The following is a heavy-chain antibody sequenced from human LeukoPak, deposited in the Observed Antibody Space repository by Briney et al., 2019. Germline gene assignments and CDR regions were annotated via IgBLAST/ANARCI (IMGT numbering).Heavy chain of an antibody. CDR1: GGSISSGSYY. Sequence: SETLSLTCTVSGGSISSGSYYWSWIRQPAGKGLEWIGRIYTSGSTNYNPSLKSRVTISVDTSKNQFSLKLSSVTAAAPAVYYCARGSITFFGVFQGLGPWAQGTLVTVSS. CDR3: ARGSITFFGVFQGLGP. CDR2: IYTSGST. V-gene: IGHV4-61*02. J-gene: IGHJ5*02. D-gene: IGHD3-3*01.